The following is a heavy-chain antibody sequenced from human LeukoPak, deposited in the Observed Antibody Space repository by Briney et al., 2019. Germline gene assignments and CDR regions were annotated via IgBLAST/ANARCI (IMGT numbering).Heavy chain of an antibody. Sequence: GRSLRLSCAVSGFTVTTNSMSWVRQAPGKGLKWVSVIYSGGSTYYADSVKGRFTISRDYSKNTLYLQMNSLRAEDTAVYYCARDPGGWGNFDYWGQGTLVTVSS. D-gene: IGHD6-19*01. CDR1: GFTVTTNS. CDR2: IYSGGST. CDR3: ARDPGGWGNFDY. J-gene: IGHJ4*02. V-gene: IGHV3-66*01.